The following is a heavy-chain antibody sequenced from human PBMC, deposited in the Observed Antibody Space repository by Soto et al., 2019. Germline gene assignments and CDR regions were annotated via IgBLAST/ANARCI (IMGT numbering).Heavy chain of an antibody. CDR1: GGTFSSYT. CDR3: AREVGSSWYLDY. CDR2: IIPILGIA. Sequence: SVKVSCKASGGTFSSYTISWVRQAPGQGLEWMGRIIPILGIANYAQKFQGRVTITADKSTSTAYMELSSLGSEDTAVYYCAREVGSSWYLDYWGQGTLVTVSS. D-gene: IGHD6-13*01. V-gene: IGHV1-69*04. J-gene: IGHJ4*02.